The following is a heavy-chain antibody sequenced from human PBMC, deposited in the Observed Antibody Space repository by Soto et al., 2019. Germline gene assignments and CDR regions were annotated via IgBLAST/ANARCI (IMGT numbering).Heavy chain of an antibody. CDR2: IYYSGNT. J-gene: IGHJ3*02. Sequence: QVRLQEWGPGLVKPSQTLSLKCSVSGGSITTGGRYWSWIRQLPGKGLEWIGDIYYSGNTYYNASLNSRVTISVEAAMYQFSLKLSSLIAADTAVYYCAQALVFTGGDGFDIWGQGRLVTVSS. V-gene: IGHV4-31*02. D-gene: IGHD6-6*01. CDR3: AQALVFTGGDGFDI. CDR1: GGSITTGGRY.